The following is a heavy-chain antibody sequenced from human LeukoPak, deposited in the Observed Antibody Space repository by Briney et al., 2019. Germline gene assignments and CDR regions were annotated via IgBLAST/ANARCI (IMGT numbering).Heavy chain of an antibody. CDR3: TRGSAYYYDGSGYYSVDY. V-gene: IGHV3-21*01. D-gene: IGHD3-22*01. Sequence: GGSLRLSCAASGFTFSSYSMNWVRQAPGKGLEWVSSISSSSSYIYYADSVKGRFSISRDNAKNSLFLQMSSLRAEDTAVYYCTRGSAYYYDGSGYYSVDYWGQGTLVTVSS. CDR2: ISSSSSYI. CDR1: GFTFSSYS. J-gene: IGHJ4*02.